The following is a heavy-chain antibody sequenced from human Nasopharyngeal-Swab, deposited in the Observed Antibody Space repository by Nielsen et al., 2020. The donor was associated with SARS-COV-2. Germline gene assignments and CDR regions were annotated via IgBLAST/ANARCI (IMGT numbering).Heavy chain of an antibody. CDR2: IYPGDSDT. CDR3: ARHGSPLYGSGPMSN. D-gene: IGHD3-10*01. CDR1: GYSFTSYW. Sequence: KVSCKGSGYSFTSYWIGWVRQMPGKGLEWMGIIYPGDSDTRYSPSFQGQVTISADKSISTAYLQWSNLKASDTAMYYCARHGSPLYGSGPMSNWGQGTLVTVSS. V-gene: IGHV5-51*01. J-gene: IGHJ4*02.